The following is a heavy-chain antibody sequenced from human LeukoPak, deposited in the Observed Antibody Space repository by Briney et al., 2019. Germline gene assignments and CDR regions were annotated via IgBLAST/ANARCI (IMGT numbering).Heavy chain of an antibody. V-gene: IGHV4-59*01. CDR3: ARVLTTAPNWFDP. D-gene: IGHD3-22*01. J-gene: IGHJ5*02. CDR2: IYYSGST. Sequence: PSETLSLTCTVSGGYISSYYWSWIRQPPGKGLEWIGYIYYSGSTNYNPSLKSRVTISVDTSKNQFSLKLSSVTAADTAVYYCARVLTTAPNWFDPWGQGTLVTVSS. CDR1: GGYISSYY.